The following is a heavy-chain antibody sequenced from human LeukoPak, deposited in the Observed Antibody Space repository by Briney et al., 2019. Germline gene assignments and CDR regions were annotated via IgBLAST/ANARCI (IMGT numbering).Heavy chain of an antibody. CDR1: GYTFTSYA. CDR2: INTNTGNP. J-gene: IGHJ5*02. D-gene: IGHD3-22*01. V-gene: IGHV7-4-1*02. Sequence: ASVKVSCEASGYTFTSYAMNWVRQAPGQGLEWMGWINTNTGNPTYAQGFTGRFVFSLDTSVSTAYLQISSLKAEDTAVYYCARDFYYYDSSGPARNNWFDPGAREPWSPSPQ. CDR3: ARDFYYYDSSGPARNNWFDP.